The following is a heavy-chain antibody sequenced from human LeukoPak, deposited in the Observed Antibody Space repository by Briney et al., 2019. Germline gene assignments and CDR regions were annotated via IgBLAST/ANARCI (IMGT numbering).Heavy chain of an antibody. CDR2: ITSSGSVI. V-gene: IGHV3-11*04. D-gene: IGHD2-2*01. CDR3: ASKYCSSTSCRDY. J-gene: IGHJ4*02. Sequence: GGSLRLSCAASGFTFGDYYMSWIRQAPGKGLEWVSYITSSGSVIYYADFVKGRFTISRDNAKDSLYLQMNSLRAEDTAVYYCASKYCSSTSCRDYWGQGTLVTVSS. CDR1: GFTFGDYY.